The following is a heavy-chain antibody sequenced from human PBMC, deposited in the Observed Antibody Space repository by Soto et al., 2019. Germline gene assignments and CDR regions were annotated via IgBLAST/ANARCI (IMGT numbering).Heavy chain of an antibody. CDR1: GGSFGVYY. V-gene: IGHV4-34*01. CDR2: INHSGST. J-gene: IGHJ4*02. D-gene: IGHD6-19*01. CDR3: ARGPVAGFFDY. Sequence: PSETLSLTCSVYGGSFGVYYWSWLRQPPGKGLEWIGEINHSGSTNYNPSLKSRVTISVDTSKNQFSLKLSSVTAADTAVYYCARGPVAGFFDYWGQGTLVTVSS.